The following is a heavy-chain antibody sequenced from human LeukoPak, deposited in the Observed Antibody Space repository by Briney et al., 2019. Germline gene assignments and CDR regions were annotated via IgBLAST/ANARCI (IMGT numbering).Heavy chain of an antibody. CDR1: GFTFSSYA. CDR3: TTDVYGDYPDDY. CDR2: ISGSGGST. V-gene: IGHV3-23*01. Sequence: GGSLRLSCAASGFTFSSYAMSWVRQAPGKGLEWVSAISGSGGSTYYADSVKGRFTISRDNSKNTLYLQMNSLKTEDTAVYYCTTDVYGDYPDDYWGQGTLVTVSS. D-gene: IGHD4-17*01. J-gene: IGHJ4*02.